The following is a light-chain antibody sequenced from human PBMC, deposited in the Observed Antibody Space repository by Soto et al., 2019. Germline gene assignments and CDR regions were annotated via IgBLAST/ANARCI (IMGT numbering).Light chain of an antibody. CDR1: SGHSSYI. CDR2: LEGSGSY. J-gene: IGLJ2*01. V-gene: IGLV4-60*02. Sequence: QSVLTQSSSASASLGSSVKLTCTLSSGHSSYIIAWHHQQPGKAPRYLMKLEGSGSYNKGSGVPDRFSGSSSGADRYLTTSNPQFEDEANYYCETWDSNTRVFGGGTKLT. CDR3: ETWDSNTRV.